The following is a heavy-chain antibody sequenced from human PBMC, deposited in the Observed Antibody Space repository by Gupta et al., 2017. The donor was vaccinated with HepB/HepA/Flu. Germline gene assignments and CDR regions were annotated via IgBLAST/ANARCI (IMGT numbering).Heavy chain of an antibody. D-gene: IGHD6-13*01. CDR3: ARHAPAAGTPRYWFDP. CDR1: GGSLSSSSYS. Sequence: QLQLQESGPGLGKPSETLSLTCTVSGGSLSSSSYSWGWIRQPPGKGLEWIGSISYSGSTYSHPSLKRRVTISVDTSKNQFSLKLSSVTAADTAVYYCARHAPAAGTPRYWFDPWGQGTLVTVSS. V-gene: IGHV4-39*01. J-gene: IGHJ5*02. CDR2: ISYSGST.